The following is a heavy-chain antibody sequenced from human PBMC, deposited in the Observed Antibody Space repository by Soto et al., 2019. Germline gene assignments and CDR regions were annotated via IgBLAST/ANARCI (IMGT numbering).Heavy chain of an antibody. V-gene: IGHV1-69*13. CDR3: ARESSPLGYSSSAFDI. CDR2: IIPIFGTA. D-gene: IGHD6-6*01. Sequence: SVKVSCKASGGTFSSYAISWVRQAPGQGLEWMGGIIPIFGTANYAQKFQGRVTITADESTSTAYMELSSLRSEDTAVYYCARESSPLGYSSSAFDIWGQGTMVTVSS. CDR1: GGTFSSYA. J-gene: IGHJ3*02.